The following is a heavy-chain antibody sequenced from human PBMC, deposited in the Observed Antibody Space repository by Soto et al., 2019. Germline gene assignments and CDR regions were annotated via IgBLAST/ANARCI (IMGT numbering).Heavy chain of an antibody. CDR3: AKDNALSSSNYYFDY. CDR2: ISYDGSNK. J-gene: IGHJ4*02. CDR1: GFTFSSYG. Sequence: QVQLVESGGRVVQPGRSLRLSCAASGFTFSSYGMHWVRQAPGKGLEWVAVISYDGSNKYYADSVKGRFTISRDNSKNTLYLQMNSLRAEDTAVYYCAKDNALSSSNYYFDYWGQGTLVTVSS. V-gene: IGHV3-30*18. D-gene: IGHD6-6*01.